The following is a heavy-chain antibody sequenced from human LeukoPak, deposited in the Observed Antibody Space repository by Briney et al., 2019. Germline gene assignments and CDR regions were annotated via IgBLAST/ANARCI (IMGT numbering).Heavy chain of an antibody. CDR3: ARMSMVRGVINDY. J-gene: IGHJ4*02. Sequence: PGGSLRLSCAASGFTVSNNYMSWVRQAPGKGLEWVSVIYSGGSTYYADSVKGRFTISRDNSKNTLYLQMNSLRAEDTAVYYCARMSMVRGVINDYWGQGTLVTVSS. V-gene: IGHV3-53*01. CDR1: GFTVSNNY. D-gene: IGHD3-10*01. CDR2: IYSGGST.